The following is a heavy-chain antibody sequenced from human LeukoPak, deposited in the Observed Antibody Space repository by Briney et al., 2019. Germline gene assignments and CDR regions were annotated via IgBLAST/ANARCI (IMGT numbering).Heavy chain of an antibody. CDR1: GGSISNSSHY. CDR3: ARVSSSSRPNFDY. D-gene: IGHD6-6*01. CDR2: IYYSGST. Sequence: SETLSLTCTVSGGSISNSSHYWGWIRQPQGKGLEWIGSIYYSGSTYYNPSLKSRVTISVDTSKNQFSLKLSSVTAADTAAYYCARVSSSSRPNFDYWGQGTLVTVSS. V-gene: IGHV4-39*01. J-gene: IGHJ4*02.